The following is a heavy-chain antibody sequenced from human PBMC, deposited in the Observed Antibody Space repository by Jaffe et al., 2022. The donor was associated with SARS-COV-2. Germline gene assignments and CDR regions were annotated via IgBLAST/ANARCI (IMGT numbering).Heavy chain of an antibody. CDR1: GGTFRGSE. J-gene: IGHJ4*02. Sequence: QLVQSGAEVKKPGSSLKVSCKTSGGTFRGSEISWVRQAPGQGLEWMGGILPLFETSKYAQKFQGRVTITADESTRTSYMELSGLRSDDTAVYYCASPGGDTSGYYLPLDYWGQGTLVTVSS. D-gene: IGHD3-22*01. V-gene: IGHV1-69*01. CDR2: ILPLFETS. CDR3: ASPGGDTSGYYLPLDY.